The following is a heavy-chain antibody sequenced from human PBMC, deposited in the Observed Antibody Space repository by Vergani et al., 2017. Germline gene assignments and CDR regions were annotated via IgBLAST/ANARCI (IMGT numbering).Heavy chain of an antibody. D-gene: IGHD3-22*01. Sequence: QVNLQESGPGLVKPSETLSLTCAVSGDSISSGNNWGWIRQPPGKGLEWISSVSHSGDTYFNPSRKGRVSISMDTSKTYFFLTLSSGTAADTAMYYCARRSSSYYFDIWGQGVLITVSS. V-gene: IGHV4-38-2*01. J-gene: IGHJ5*02. CDR1: GDSISSGNN. CDR2: VSHSGDT. CDR3: ARRSSSYYFDI.